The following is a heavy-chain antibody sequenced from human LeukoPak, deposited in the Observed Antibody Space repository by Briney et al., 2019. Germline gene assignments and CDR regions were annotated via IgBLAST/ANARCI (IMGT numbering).Heavy chain of an antibody. Sequence: ASVKVSCKASGYTFTNYDLNWVRQATGQGLEWMGWMNPKSGNTGYAHKIQGRVTITRNTSITTAYMELSSLRSEDTAVYYCARSIAARYDAFDIWGQGTMVTVSS. CDR1: GYTFTNYD. V-gene: IGHV1-8*03. D-gene: IGHD6-6*01. CDR2: MNPKSGNT. CDR3: ARSIAARYDAFDI. J-gene: IGHJ3*02.